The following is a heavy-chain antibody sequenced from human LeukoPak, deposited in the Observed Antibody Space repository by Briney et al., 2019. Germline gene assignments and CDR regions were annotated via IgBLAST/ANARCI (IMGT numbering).Heavy chain of an antibody. CDR3: ASVYKYGMDV. Sequence: ASAKVSCKASGYTFTSYDINWVRQTTGQGLEWMGWMNPNSGNTGYAQKFQGRVTMTRTTSMSTAYMELNSLRSEDTAVYYCASVYKYGMDVWGQGTTVIVSS. V-gene: IGHV1-8*01. J-gene: IGHJ6*02. CDR2: MNPNSGNT. CDR1: GYTFTSYD.